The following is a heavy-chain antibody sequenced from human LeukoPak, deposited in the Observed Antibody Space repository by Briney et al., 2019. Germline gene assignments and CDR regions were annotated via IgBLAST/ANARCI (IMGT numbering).Heavy chain of an antibody. CDR3: ATAPAAADSC. CDR1: GFTFSNSW. J-gene: IGHJ4*02. D-gene: IGHD6-13*01. Sequence: GGSLRLPCAASGFTFSNSWMTWVRQAPGKGLEWVANINQDGSKKTYVDSVRGRFTISRDNAKNSLYLQMNSLRAEDTAVYYCATAPAAADSCWGQGTLVAVSS. V-gene: IGHV3-7*01. CDR2: INQDGSKK.